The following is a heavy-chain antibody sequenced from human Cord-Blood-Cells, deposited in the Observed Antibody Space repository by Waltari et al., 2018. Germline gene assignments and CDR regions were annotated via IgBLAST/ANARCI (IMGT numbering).Heavy chain of an antibody. J-gene: IGHJ4*02. Sequence: QVQLQQWGAGLLKPSETLSLTCAVYGGSFSGYYWSWIRQPPGKGLVWIGEIDHSRRTNNTPSLKSRVTISVDTSKHQFSLKLSSVTAADTAVYYCARGGSYYYWGQGTLVTVSS. D-gene: IGHD1-26*01. CDR2: IDHSRRT. CDR1: GGSFSGYY. CDR3: ARGGSYYY. V-gene: IGHV4-34*01.